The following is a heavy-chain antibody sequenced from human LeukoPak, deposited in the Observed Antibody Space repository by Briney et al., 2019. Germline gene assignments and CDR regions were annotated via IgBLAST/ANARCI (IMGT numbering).Heavy chain of an antibody. CDR1: GFTFDDYA. Sequence: GGPLRLSCAASGFTFDDYAMHWVRQAPGKGLEWVSGISWNSGSIGYADSVKGRFTISRGNAKNSLYLQMNSLRAEDTALYYCAKDKRNYYDSSGYSYYFDYWGQGTLVTVSS. CDR3: AKDKRNYYDSSGYSYYFDY. J-gene: IGHJ4*02. CDR2: ISWNSGSI. D-gene: IGHD3-22*01. V-gene: IGHV3-9*01.